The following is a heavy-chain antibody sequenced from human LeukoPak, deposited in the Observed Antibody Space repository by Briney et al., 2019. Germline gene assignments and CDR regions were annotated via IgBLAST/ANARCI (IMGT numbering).Heavy chain of an antibody. CDR3: ARDRVITIFGVVTYNWFDP. D-gene: IGHD3-3*01. CDR1: VDSVSSNSAA. CDR2: TYYRSKWYN. J-gene: IGHJ5*02. Sequence: SQTLSLTFAISVDSVSSNSAAWNWIRQSPSRGLEWLGRTYYRSKWYNDYAVSVKSRITINPDTSKNQFSLQLNSVTPEDTAVYYCARDRVITIFGVVTYNWFDPWGQGTLVTVSS. V-gene: IGHV6-1*01.